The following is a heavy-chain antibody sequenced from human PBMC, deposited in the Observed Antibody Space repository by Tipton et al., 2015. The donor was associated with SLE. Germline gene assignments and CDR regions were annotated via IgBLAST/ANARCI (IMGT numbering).Heavy chain of an antibody. CDR2: IYPGDSDT. J-gene: IGHJ3*02. D-gene: IGHD3-16*02. CDR1: GYSFNTNW. CDR3: ARRFHLGELSLYGDAVDI. Sequence: QSGAEVKKPGESLKISCKGSGYSFNTNWIGWVRQMPGKGLEWMGIIYPGDSDTTYSPSFQGQVTISADKSINTAHLQWSSLKASDTAIYYCARRFHLGELSLYGDAVDIWGQGTMVTVSS. V-gene: IGHV5-51*03.